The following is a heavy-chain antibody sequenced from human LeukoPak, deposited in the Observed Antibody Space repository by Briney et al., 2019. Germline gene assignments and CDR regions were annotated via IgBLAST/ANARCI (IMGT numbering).Heavy chain of an antibody. Sequence: GGSMRLSCSASGFTFSSYAMHWVRQAPGKGLEYVSAISSNGGSTYYADSVKGRFTISRDNSKNTLYLQMSSLRAEDTAVYYCVRVAATAFLDYWGQGTLVTVSS. CDR3: VRVAATAFLDY. J-gene: IGHJ4*02. CDR2: ISSNGGST. CDR1: GFTFSSYA. D-gene: IGHD2-15*01. V-gene: IGHV3-64D*06.